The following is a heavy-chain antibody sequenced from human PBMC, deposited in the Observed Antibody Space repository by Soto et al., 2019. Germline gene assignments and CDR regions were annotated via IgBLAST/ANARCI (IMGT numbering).Heavy chain of an antibody. Sequence: VGSLRLSCAASGFTFSRYWMSWVRQAPGKGLEWVANIKEDGSEKNDVDSVKGRFTISRDNAKNSLYLQMNSVRVEDTAVYYCAKGGHIDYCGQGTLVTVSS. J-gene: IGHJ4*02. CDR1: GFTFSRYW. D-gene: IGHD3-16*01. CDR3: AKGGHIDY. V-gene: IGHV3-7*03. CDR2: IKEDGSEK.